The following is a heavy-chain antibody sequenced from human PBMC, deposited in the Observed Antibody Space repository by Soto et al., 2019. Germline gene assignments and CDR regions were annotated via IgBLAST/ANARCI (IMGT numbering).Heavy chain of an antibody. CDR3: AQWTSYPTWFGP. D-gene: IGHD6-19*01. CDR1: GGSISSDY. V-gene: IGHV4-59*01. CDR2: TYYIGNT. Sequence: QVQLQESGPGLVKPSETLSLTCTVSGGSISSDYWSWIRQSPGKGLEWIGYTYYIGNTNNNPSLESRATISLDRSKNQFSLKLTSVTAADTAVYYCAQWTSYPTWFGPWGQGILVTVSS. J-gene: IGHJ5*02.